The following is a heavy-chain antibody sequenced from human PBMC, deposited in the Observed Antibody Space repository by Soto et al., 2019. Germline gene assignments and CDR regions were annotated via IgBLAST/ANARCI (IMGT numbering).Heavy chain of an antibody. V-gene: IGHV1-69*13. Sequence: ASVKVSCKASGGTFSNFAISWVRQAPGQGLEWMGGIIPVFGTTNYAQKSQGRVTITADESTNTANMELSSLRSEDTAVYYCATPYCVSTSCYAFLLDYWGQGTLVTVSS. CDR2: IIPVFGTT. J-gene: IGHJ4*02. CDR1: GGTFSNFA. D-gene: IGHD2-2*01. CDR3: ATPYCVSTSCYAFLLDY.